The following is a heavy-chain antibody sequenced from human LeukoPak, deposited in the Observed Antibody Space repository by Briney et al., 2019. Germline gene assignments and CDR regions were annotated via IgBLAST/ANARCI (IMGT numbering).Heavy chain of an antibody. CDR1: GDSISSGGYH. D-gene: IGHD6-13*01. CDR2: IYYSGGT. Sequence: SETLSLICTASGDSISSGGYHWGWIRQPPGKGLEWIGIIYYSGGTYYNPSLKSRVTISLDTSKNQFSLKLTSVTAADTVVYYCARQTGAGLDFWGRGTLVTVSS. J-gene: IGHJ4*02. CDR3: ARQTGAGLDF. V-gene: IGHV4-39*01.